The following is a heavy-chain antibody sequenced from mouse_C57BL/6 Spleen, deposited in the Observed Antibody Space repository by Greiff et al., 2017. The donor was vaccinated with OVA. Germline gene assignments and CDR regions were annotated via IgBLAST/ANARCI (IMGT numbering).Heavy chain of an antibody. D-gene: IGHD2-1*01. Sequence: EVQLQESGPGLVKPSQSLSLTCSVTGYSITSGYYWNWIRQFPGNKLEWMGYISYDGSNNYNPSLKNRISLTRDTSKNQFFLKLNSVTTEDTATYYCARGGNYEDFDYWGQGTTLTVSS. CDR1: GYSITSGYY. J-gene: IGHJ2*01. V-gene: IGHV3-6*01. CDR3: ARGGNYEDFDY. CDR2: ISYDGSN.